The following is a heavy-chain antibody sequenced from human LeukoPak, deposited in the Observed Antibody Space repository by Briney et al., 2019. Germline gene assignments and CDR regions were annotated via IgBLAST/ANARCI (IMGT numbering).Heavy chain of an antibody. CDR1: GYTFTSYD. CDR2: MNPNSGNT. Sequence: ASVTVSCKASGYTFTSYDINWVRQATGQGLEWMGWMNPNSGNTGYAQKFQGRVTMTRNTSISTAYMELSSLRSEDTAVYYCARRYYDFWSGYYTGIYYYYYYMDVWGKGTTVTVSS. V-gene: IGHV1-8*01. CDR3: ARRYYDFWSGYYTGIYYYYYYMDV. J-gene: IGHJ6*03. D-gene: IGHD3-3*01.